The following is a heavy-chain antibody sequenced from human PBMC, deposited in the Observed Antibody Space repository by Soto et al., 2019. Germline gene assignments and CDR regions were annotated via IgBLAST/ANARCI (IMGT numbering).Heavy chain of an antibody. J-gene: IGHJ6*02. Sequence: GSGPTLGNPPQTLPLTCTFSGFSLHTCGGGVGWGRQPPGKAMEWLALIYWDDDERYRPSLRSRLNITKDTINNQVVLTMTNMDPEDTATYYCVRNWRYYGGDYYYGMDAWGQGTTVTVSS. CDR3: VRNWRYYGGDYYYGMDA. CDR2: IYWDDDE. CDR1: GFSLHTCGGG. D-gene: IGHD3-10*01. V-gene: IGHV2-5*02.